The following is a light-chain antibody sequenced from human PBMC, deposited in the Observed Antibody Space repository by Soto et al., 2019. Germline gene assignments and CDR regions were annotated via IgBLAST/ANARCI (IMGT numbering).Light chain of an antibody. CDR2: GAS. V-gene: IGKV3-20*01. CDR3: QQYGSSPRT. Sequence: EIVLTQSPGTLSLSPGGRATLSCRASQSVSSSYLAWYQQKPGQAPGLLIYGASSRATGIPDRFSGSGSGTDFTLTISRLEPEDFAVYYCQQYGSSPRTFGQGTKVDIK. CDR1: QSVSSSY. J-gene: IGKJ1*01.